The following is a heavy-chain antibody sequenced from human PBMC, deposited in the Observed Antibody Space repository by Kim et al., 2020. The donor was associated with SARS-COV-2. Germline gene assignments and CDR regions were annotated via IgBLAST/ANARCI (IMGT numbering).Heavy chain of an antibody. CDR1: GGSFSGYY. Sequence: SETLSLTCAVYGGSFSGYYWSWIRQPPGKGLEWIGEINHSGSTNYNPSLKSRVTISVDTSKNQFSLKLSSVTAADTAVYYCAAYSYYYYGMDVWGQGTTV. CDR3: AAYSYYYYGMDV. J-gene: IGHJ6*02. V-gene: IGHV4-34*01. D-gene: IGHD4-4*01. CDR2: INHSGST.